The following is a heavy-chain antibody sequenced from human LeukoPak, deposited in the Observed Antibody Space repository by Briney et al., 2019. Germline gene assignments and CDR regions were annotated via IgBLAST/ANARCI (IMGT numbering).Heavy chain of an antibody. V-gene: IGHV4-39*07. CDR1: GGSIRSTTYY. CDR2: IYYSGNT. Sequence: SETLSLTCSVSGGSIRSTTYYWGWIRQPPGKGLEWIGSIYYSGNTYYSPSLMSRVTISVDTSKNQFSLNLSSVTAADTAVYYCARRALRYYGSGSFYFNWFDPWGQGTLVTVSS. J-gene: IGHJ5*02. CDR3: ARRALRYYGSGSFYFNWFDP. D-gene: IGHD3-10*01.